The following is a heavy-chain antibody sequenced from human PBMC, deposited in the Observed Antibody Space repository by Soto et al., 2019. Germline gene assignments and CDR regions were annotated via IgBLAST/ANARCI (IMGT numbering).Heavy chain of an antibody. CDR1: GFSLSTSGVG. D-gene: IGHD4-17*01. V-gene: IGHV2-5*02. Sequence: QITLKESGPTLVKPTQTLTLTCTFSGFSLSTSGVGVGWIRQPPGKALEWLALIYWDDDKRYSPSLKSRLTITKDTSKNQVVLTMTNMDPVDTATYYCAPSHPGGTVWYYFDYWGQGTLVTVSS. CDR2: IYWDDDK. CDR3: APSHPGGTVWYYFDY. J-gene: IGHJ4*02.